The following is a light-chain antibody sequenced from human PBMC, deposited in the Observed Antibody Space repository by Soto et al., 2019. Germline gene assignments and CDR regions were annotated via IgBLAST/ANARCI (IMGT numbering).Light chain of an antibody. J-gene: IGKJ4*01. CDR1: HSVSRNY. V-gene: IGKV3-20*01. CDR2: GAS. Sequence: EIVLTQSPGTLSLSPGERATFSCRASHSVSRNYLAWYQQKPGRAPRLLIYGASSRATGIPDRFSGSGFGTDFTLTINRLEPEDFAIYFCQQYGSSPGTFGGGTKVEIK. CDR3: QQYGSSPGT.